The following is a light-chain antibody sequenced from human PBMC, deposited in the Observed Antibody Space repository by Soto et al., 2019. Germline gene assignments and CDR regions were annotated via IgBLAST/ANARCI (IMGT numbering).Light chain of an antibody. Sequence: ISRTQSPSSLSASAGDRVTISCRISQGIRNYLNWYQHKPGKAPKLLIYGASRLQTGVPSRFSGSGSGTDFTLTVSSLQPEDFATYYCQQTYSSSWTFGQGTKVDIK. V-gene: IGKV1-39*01. CDR3: QQTYSSSWT. J-gene: IGKJ1*01. CDR2: GAS. CDR1: QGIRNY.